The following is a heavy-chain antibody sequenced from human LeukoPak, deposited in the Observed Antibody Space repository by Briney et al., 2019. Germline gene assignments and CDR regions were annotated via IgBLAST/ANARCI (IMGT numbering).Heavy chain of an antibody. CDR1: GFTFSSYA. CDR2: ISWNSGSI. CDR3: AKEGWESFDY. J-gene: IGHJ4*02. V-gene: IGHV3-9*01. Sequence: PGGSLRLSCAASGFTFSSYAMSWVRQAPGKGLEWVSGISWNSGSIGYADSVKGRFTISRDNAKNSLYLQMNSLRAEDTALYYCAKEGWESFDYWGQGTLVTVSS. D-gene: IGHD1-26*01.